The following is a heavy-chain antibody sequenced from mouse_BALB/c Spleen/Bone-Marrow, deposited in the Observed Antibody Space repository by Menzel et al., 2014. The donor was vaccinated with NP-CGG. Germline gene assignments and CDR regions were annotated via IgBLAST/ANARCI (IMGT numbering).Heavy chain of an antibody. CDR1: GYTFTDYT. Sequence: VQLQQPGPELVKPGASVKISCKTSGYTFTDYTLHWVKQSHGKSLEWIGGVNPNIGGTSYNQKFKGKASLTVNKSSTTAYMELRSLTSEDSAVYYCASGRWYYWGQGTTLTVSS. CDR3: ASGRWYY. J-gene: IGHJ2*01. CDR2: VNPNIGGT. V-gene: IGHV1-22*01. D-gene: IGHD2-3*01.